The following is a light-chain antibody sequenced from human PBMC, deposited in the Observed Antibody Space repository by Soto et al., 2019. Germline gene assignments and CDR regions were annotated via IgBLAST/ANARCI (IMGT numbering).Light chain of an antibody. V-gene: IGKV3D-15*01. CDR1: QSVSNN. CDR2: GAS. J-gene: IGKJ1*01. Sequence: EIVWTQSPGTLSLSPGERATLSCRASQSVSNNYLAWYQQKPGQAPRLLIYGASNRATGIPDRFSGSGSGTEFTLTISSLQSEDFAVYYCQQYNNWPQTFGQGTKVDIK. CDR3: QQYNNWPQT.